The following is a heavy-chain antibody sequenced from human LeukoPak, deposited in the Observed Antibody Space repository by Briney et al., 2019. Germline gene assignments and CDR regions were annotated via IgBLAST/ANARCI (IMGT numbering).Heavy chain of an antibody. CDR3: ARVSMGVSREDEKFPTKGYYYYYMDV. CDR2: IIPIFGTA. J-gene: IGHJ6*03. CDR1: GGTFSSYA. D-gene: IGHD3-16*01. V-gene: IGHV1-69*01. Sequence: GSSVKVSCKASGGTFSSYAISWVRQAPGQGLEWMGGIIPIFGTANYAQKFQGRVTITADESTSTAYMELSSLRSEDTAVYYCARVSMGVSREDEKFPTKGYYYYYMDVWGKGTTVTVSS.